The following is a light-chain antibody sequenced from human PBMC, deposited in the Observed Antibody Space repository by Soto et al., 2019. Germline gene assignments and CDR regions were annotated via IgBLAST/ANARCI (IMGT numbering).Light chain of an antibody. J-gene: IGKJ1*01. CDR3: QQYNSYWT. Sequence: DIQIARSPSTLSASVGAKVTITFRASQSISSWLAWYQQKPGKAPKLLIYAASSLQSGVPSRFSGSGSGTEFTLTISSLQPDDFATYYCQQYNSYWTFGQGTKVDIK. CDR2: AAS. CDR1: QSISSW. V-gene: IGKV1-5*01.